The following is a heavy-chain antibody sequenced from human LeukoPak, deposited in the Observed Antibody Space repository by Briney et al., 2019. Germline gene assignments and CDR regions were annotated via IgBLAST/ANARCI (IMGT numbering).Heavy chain of an antibody. J-gene: IGHJ2*01. CDR1: GFTFSSYA. V-gene: IGHV3-23*01. CDR2: ISGSGGST. Sequence: PGGSLRLSCAASGFTFSSYAMSWVRQAAGKGLEWVSAISGSGGSTYYADSVKGRFTISRDNSKNTLYLQMNSLRAEDTAVYYCAKDRQQLTKPLSYFDLWGRGTLVTVSS. CDR3: AKDRQQLTKPLSYFDL. D-gene: IGHD6-13*01.